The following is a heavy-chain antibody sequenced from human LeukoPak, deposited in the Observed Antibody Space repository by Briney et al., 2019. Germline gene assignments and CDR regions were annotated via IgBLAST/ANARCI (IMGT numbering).Heavy chain of an antibody. CDR2: IYYSGST. J-gene: IGHJ5*02. CDR1: GGSISSGGYY. Sequence: PSQTLSLTCTVSGGSISSGGYYWSWIRQHPGKGLEWIGYIYYSGSTYYNPSLKSRVTISVDTSKNQFSLKLSSVTAADTAVYYCARWSGSYGLNWFDLWGQGTLVTVSS. V-gene: IGHV4-31*03. D-gene: IGHD1-26*01. CDR3: ARWSGSYGLNWFDL.